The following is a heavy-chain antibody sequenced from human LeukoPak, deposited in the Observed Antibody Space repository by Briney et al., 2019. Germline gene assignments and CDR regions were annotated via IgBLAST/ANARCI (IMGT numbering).Heavy chain of an antibody. CDR1: GFTFSSYA. CDR3: ARVISEAVAGISEWWFDP. D-gene: IGHD6-19*01. CDR2: ISSNGGST. J-gene: IGHJ5*02. V-gene: IGHV3-64*01. Sequence: GGSLRLSCAASGFTFSSYAMHLVRQAPGKGLEYVSAISSNGGSTYYANSVKGRFTISRDNSKNTLYLQMGSLRAEDMAVYYCARVISEAVAGISEWWFDPWGQGTLVTVSS.